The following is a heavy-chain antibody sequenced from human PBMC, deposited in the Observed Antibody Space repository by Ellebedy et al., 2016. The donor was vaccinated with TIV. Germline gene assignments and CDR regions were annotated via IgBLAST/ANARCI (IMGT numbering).Heavy chain of an antibody. J-gene: IGHJ3*02. CDR3: ARDMAWGNERVNDALDI. V-gene: IGHV3-48*04. CDR1: GFTFTPYA. Sequence: GESLKISCAASGFTFTPYAMNWVRQAPGKGLEWVSYISGSSFTIYYADSGKGRFTISRDNAKNSLYLQMSSLTAEDTAVYYCARDMAWGNERVNDALDIWGQGTMVTVSP. CDR2: ISGSSFTI. D-gene: IGHD7-27*01.